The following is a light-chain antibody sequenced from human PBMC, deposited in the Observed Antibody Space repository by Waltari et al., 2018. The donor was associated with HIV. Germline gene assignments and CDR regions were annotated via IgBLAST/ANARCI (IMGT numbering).Light chain of an antibody. CDR3: QQRSTWPPVT. Sequence: EVVLTQSPATLSLSPGERATLSCTASQSVGRSLAWYQQKPGQSPRLLSYDTSNRAAGIPARFSGGGSATDFTLTISSVEPEDSAVYYCQQRSTWPPVTFGGGTRVEIK. CDR1: QSVGRS. V-gene: IGKV3-11*01. CDR2: DTS. J-gene: IGKJ4*01.